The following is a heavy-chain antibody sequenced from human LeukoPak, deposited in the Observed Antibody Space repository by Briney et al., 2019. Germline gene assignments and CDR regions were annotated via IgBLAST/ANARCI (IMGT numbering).Heavy chain of an antibody. J-gene: IGHJ4*02. CDR1: GFTFSSYS. D-gene: IGHD2-21*02. Sequence: GGSLRLSCAASGFTFSSYSMNWVRQAPGKGLEWVSYISSSSSTIYYADSVKGRFTISRDNAKKSLYLQMNSLRAEDTAVYYCARVAAYCGGDCYFDYWGQGTLVTVSS. CDR3: ARVAAYCGGDCYFDY. V-gene: IGHV3-48*04. CDR2: ISSSSSTI.